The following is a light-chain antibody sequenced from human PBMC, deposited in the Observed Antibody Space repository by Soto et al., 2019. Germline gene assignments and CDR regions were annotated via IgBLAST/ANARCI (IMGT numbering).Light chain of an antibody. J-gene: IGKJ1*01. CDR3: LQYNSLWT. CDR2: KAS. V-gene: IGKV1-5*03. CDR1: QNIGYW. Sequence: DIQMTQSPSTLSASIGDRVTITCRASQNIGYWLAWYQQQPGKAPKVLIYKASSLESGVTSRFSGDGYGTEFPLTISRLQPDDFATYYCLQYNSLWTFGQGTKVEL.